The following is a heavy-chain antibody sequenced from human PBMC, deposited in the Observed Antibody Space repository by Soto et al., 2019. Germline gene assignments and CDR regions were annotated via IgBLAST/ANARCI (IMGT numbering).Heavy chain of an antibody. CDR2: ISDSGSSI. CDR1: GFTFKNHY. Sequence: GSLLLSCAASGFTFKNHYMTWIRQAPGKGLEWVSYISDSGSSIYYADSVKGRFTISRDNAKNSLLLEMNSLRGEDTAVYYCARQYSSMLDLWGQGTLVTVSS. J-gene: IGHJ4*02. D-gene: IGHD6-13*01. CDR3: ARQYSSMLDL. V-gene: IGHV3-11*01.